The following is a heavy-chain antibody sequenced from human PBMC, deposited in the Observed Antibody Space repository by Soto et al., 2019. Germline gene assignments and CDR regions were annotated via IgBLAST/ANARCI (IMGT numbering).Heavy chain of an antibody. CDR3: ARAYYYDSSGYYVFIPFEY. Sequence: GGSLRRSCAASEFTFSSYWMSWVRQAPGKGLEWVANINQEGREKYYVDSVKGRFTISRDNAKNSLYLQMNSLRAEDTAVYFCARAYYYDSSGYYVFIPFEYWGQGTLVPVSS. J-gene: IGHJ4*02. CDR1: EFTFSSYW. CDR2: INQEGREK. D-gene: IGHD3-22*01. V-gene: IGHV3-7*01.